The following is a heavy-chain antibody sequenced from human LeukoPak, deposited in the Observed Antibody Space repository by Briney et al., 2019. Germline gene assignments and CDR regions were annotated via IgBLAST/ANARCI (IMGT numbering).Heavy chain of an antibody. CDR2: ISYHESNK. V-gene: IGHV3-30*04. CDR3: AREPANPFYFDY. CDR1: GFTFSSYA. Sequence: GGSLRLSCVASGFTFSSYAIHWVRQAPGKGLEWVAFISYHESNKYYADSVKGRFTISRDNSKNTLYLQMNSLRAEDTAMYYCAREPANPFYFDYWGQGTLVTVSS. D-gene: IGHD2-15*01. J-gene: IGHJ4*02.